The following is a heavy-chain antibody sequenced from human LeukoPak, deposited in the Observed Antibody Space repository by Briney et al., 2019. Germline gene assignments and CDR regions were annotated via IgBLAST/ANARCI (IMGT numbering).Heavy chain of an antibody. CDR2: FDPEDGET. D-gene: IGHD3-22*01. Sequence: ASVKVSCKVSGYTLTELSMHWVRQAPGKGLEWMGGFDPEDGETIYAQKFQGRVTMTEDTSTDTAYMELSSLRSEDTAVYYCATSLYYYDGSGSRHGGYSWGRGTLVTVSS. J-gene: IGHJ4*02. CDR1: GYTLTELS. V-gene: IGHV1-24*01. CDR3: ATSLYYYDGSGSRHGGYS.